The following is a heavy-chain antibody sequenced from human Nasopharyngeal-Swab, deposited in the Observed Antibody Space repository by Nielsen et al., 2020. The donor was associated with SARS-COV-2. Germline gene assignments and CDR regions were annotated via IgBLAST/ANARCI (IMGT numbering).Heavy chain of an antibody. Sequence: WIRQPPGKGLEWVANIKQDGSEKYYVDSVKGRFTISRDNAKNSLYLQMNSLRAEDTAVYYCARGASWVPPYGLFDYWGQGTLVTVSS. V-gene: IGHV3-7*01. D-gene: IGHD2-8*01. J-gene: IGHJ4*02. CDR2: IKQDGSEK. CDR3: ARGASWVPPYGLFDY.